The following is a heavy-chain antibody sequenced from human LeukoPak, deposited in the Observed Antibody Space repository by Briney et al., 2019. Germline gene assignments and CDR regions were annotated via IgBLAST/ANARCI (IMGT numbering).Heavy chain of an antibody. Sequence: ASVKVSCKASGYSLTSYAITWVRQAPGQGLEWMGWISAHNGNTNYAQKLQGRVTMTTDTSTGTAYMELRSLRSDDTAIYYCARDYYDNSGGYFDYWGQGTLVTVSS. V-gene: IGHV1-18*01. CDR3: ARDYYDNSGGYFDY. CDR1: GYSLTSYA. J-gene: IGHJ4*02. CDR2: ISAHNGNT. D-gene: IGHD3-22*01.